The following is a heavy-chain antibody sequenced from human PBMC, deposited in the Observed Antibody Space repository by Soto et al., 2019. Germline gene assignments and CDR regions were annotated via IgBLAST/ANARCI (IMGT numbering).Heavy chain of an antibody. CDR3: ASRRSSGWLLPFDY. V-gene: IGHV3-23*01. J-gene: IGHJ4*02. CDR2: ISGSGART. CDR1: GFTFSSYA. Sequence: EVQLLESGGGLVQPGGSLRLSCAASGFTFSSYAMSWVRQAPGKGLEWVSGISGSGARTYYAESVKGRFTISRDNSKNTLYLQMDCLRAGDTALFYCASRRSSGWLLPFDYWGQGTLVTVSS. D-gene: IGHD6-19*01.